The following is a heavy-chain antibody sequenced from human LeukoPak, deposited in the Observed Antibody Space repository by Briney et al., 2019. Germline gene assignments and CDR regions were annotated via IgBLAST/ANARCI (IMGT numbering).Heavy chain of an antibody. CDR2: INHSGST. V-gene: IGHV4-34*01. Sequence: PSETLSLTCAVYGGSFSGYYWSWIRQPPGKGLEWIGEINHSGSTNYDPSLKSRVTISVDTSKNQFSLKLSSVTAADTAVYYCASLSFAAYGDYAYYYYGMDVWGQGTTVTVSS. CDR3: ASLSFAAYGDYAYYYYGMDV. D-gene: IGHD4-17*01. J-gene: IGHJ6*02. CDR1: GGSFSGYY.